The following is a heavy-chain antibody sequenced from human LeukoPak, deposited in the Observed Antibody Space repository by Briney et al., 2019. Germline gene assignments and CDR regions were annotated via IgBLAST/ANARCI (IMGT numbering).Heavy chain of an antibody. D-gene: IGHD2-8*01. Sequence: PSETLSLTCTVSGGSISSYYWSWIRQPPGKGLEWIGNIYYSGSTNYNPSLKSRVTISVDTSKNQFSLKLSSVTAADTAVYYCARVSGLNNFDSWGQGTLVTVSS. CDR1: GGSISSYY. CDR3: ARVSGLNNFDS. J-gene: IGHJ4*02. V-gene: IGHV4-59*12. CDR2: IYYSGST.